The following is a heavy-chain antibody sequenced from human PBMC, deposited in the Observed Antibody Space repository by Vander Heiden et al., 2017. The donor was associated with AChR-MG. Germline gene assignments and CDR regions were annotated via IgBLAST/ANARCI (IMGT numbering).Heavy chain of an antibody. J-gene: IGHJ4*02. CDR1: GFTFSSYW. Sequence: EGQLVEPGGGLVPPGGSLRLSCAASGFTFSSYWMSWVRQAPGKGLEWVANINPDGSGQSYVDSVKGRFTISRDNAKNSQFLQMNSLRAEDTAVYYCARAGGESNRFDYWGQGTLVTVSS. CDR2: INPDGSGQ. CDR3: ARAGGESNRFDY. V-gene: IGHV3-7*01. D-gene: IGHD2-21*01.